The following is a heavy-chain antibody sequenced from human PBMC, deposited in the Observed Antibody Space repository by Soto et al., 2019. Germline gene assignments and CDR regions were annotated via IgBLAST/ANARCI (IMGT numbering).Heavy chain of an antibody. V-gene: IGHV4-59*01. CDR1: GGSISSYY. J-gene: IGHJ6*02. Sequence: SETLSLTCTVSGGSISSYYWSWIRQPPGKGLEWIGYIYYSGSTNYNPSLKSRVTISVDTSKNQFSLKLSSVTAADTAVYYCASSQLWFGELFSPYYYYGMDVWGQGTMVTVSS. CDR2: IYYSGST. D-gene: IGHD3-10*01. CDR3: ASSQLWFGELFSPYYYYGMDV.